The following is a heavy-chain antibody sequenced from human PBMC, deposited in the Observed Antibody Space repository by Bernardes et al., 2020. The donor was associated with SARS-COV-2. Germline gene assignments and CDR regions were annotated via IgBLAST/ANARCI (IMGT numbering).Heavy chain of an antibody. CDR2: SSTQDGDT. Sequence: ASVKVSCKTSGYKFSDYGITWARQVHGQGLEWMGWSSTQDGDTKYAQKFQGRVTMTTDTSTATGYMELRSLTSDDTAVYYCAREGIGAWFYWGQGTRVSVSS. CDR3: AREGIGAWFY. V-gene: IGHV1-18*04. J-gene: IGHJ4*02. D-gene: IGHD6-19*01. CDR1: GYKFSDYG.